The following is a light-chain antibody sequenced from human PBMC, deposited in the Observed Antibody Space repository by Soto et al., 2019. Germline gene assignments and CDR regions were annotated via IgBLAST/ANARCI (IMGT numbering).Light chain of an antibody. Sequence: IVMTQSPSTLSVSPVERATLSCRASQSVSSYLAWYQQKPGQAPRLLIYDASNRATGIPARFSGSGSGTDFTLTISSLEPEDFAVYYCQQRSNWPPITFGQGTRLEIK. V-gene: IGKV3-11*01. CDR1: QSVSSY. CDR2: DAS. CDR3: QQRSNWPPIT. J-gene: IGKJ5*01.